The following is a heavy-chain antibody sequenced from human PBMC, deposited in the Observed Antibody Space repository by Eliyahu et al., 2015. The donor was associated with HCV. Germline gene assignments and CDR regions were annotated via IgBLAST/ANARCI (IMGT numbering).Heavy chain of an antibody. CDR3: ARGNGYGSGRYFFHI. D-gene: IGHD3-10*01. V-gene: IGHV4-61*02. Sequence: QVQLEESGPGLVKPSQTLSLTCTISGASISSGRYFWTWIRQPPRKGPEWIGHIYSTGSPDYNPSLQSRVTISLDTSENQFSLKLTSVTAADTALYYCARGNGYGSGRYFFHIWGQGTQVTVSS. CDR1: GASISSGRYF. J-gene: IGHJ4*02. CDR2: IYSTGSP.